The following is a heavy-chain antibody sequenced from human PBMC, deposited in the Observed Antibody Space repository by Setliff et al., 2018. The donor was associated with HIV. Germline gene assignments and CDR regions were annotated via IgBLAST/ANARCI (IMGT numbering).Heavy chain of an antibody. CDR3: ATLGSCLNSRCPNY. CDR1: GYSITTGYQ. J-gene: IGHJ4*02. CDR2: IHHSGTT. V-gene: IGHV4-38-2*01. D-gene: IGHD2-15*01. Sequence: SGPTLVNPSETLSLNCAVSGYSITTGYQWGWIRQSPGKGPEWIGSIHHSGTTYYNPSLRSRATLLVDTSKNQFSLKMISLSAADSAMYYCATLGSCLNSRCPNYWGQGTLVTVSS.